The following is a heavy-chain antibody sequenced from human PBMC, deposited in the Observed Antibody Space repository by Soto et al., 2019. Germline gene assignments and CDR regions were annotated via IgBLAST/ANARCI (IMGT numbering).Heavy chain of an antibody. D-gene: IGHD2-15*01. CDR2: ITGSGGTI. V-gene: IGHV3-23*01. J-gene: IGHJ4*02. Sequence: DAQLLESGGGLVQPGGSLRLSCEASGFSFSKYAMVWVRQAPGKGQEWVSGITGSGGTIEHAASVKGRFTISRDNSKNTVYLQMNSLRAEDTAMYYCAKDAVAGDGLWLVSEWGQGTLVTVS. CDR1: GFSFSKYA. CDR3: AKDAVAGDGLWLVSE.